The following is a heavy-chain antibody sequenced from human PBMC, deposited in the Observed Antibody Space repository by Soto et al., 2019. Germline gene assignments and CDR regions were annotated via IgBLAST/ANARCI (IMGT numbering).Heavy chain of an antibody. D-gene: IGHD2-15*01. Sequence: QITLKESGPTLVKPTQTLTLTCTFSGFSLSTSGVGVGWIRQPPGKALEWLALIYWDDDKRYSPSLQSRLTIPKDTSKNQVVRTMINMDPVDTATYYCAHRLGVYCSGSKCYGSDAFDMWGQGTIVTVAS. CDR2: IYWDDDK. V-gene: IGHV2-5*02. CDR1: GFSLSTSGVG. CDR3: AHRLGVYCSGSKCYGSDAFDM. J-gene: IGHJ3*02.